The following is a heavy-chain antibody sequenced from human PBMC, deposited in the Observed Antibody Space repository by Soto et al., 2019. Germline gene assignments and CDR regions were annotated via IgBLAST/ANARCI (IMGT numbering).Heavy chain of an antibody. Sequence: PSETLSLTCPVSGGTISSGGYYWAWIRQPPGEGLEWIGTFYYAGNTNYKSSLKSRLTISVNAAKKQLTLQMTSVTATDTASYYCARGLNMARGGGTALEWGLGTMVTVSS. V-gene: IGHV4-39*06. CDR2: FYYAGNT. D-gene: IGHD2-15*01. CDR3: ARGLNMARGGGTALE. J-gene: IGHJ4*02. CDR1: GGTISSGGYY.